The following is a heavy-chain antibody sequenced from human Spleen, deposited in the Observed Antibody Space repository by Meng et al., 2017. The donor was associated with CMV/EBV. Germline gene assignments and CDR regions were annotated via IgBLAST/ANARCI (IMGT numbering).Heavy chain of an antibody. V-gene: IGHV4-59*01. CDR2: SHYSVTT. CDR3: ARGNWGGDDY. CDR1: GGSNSSYY. Sequence: SETLSLTCTVSGGSNSSYYWSWIRQPPGKGLEWIGYSHYSVTTNYNPSLKSRVPISVDTSKNQFSLKLSSVTAADTAVYYCARGNWGGDDYWGQGTLVTVSS. J-gene: IGHJ4*02. D-gene: IGHD2-21*01.